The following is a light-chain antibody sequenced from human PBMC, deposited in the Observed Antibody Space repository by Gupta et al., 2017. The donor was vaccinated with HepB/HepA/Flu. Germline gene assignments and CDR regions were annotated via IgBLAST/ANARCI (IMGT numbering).Light chain of an antibody. V-gene: IGLV1-51*01. Sequence: QSVLTPPPSVSAAPGQKVTISCSGSSSNIGKNYVSWYQQVPGTAPKLLIYDNNKRPSGIPDRFSGSKSGTSATLGIAGLQTGDEADYYCGTWDSSLSVVVLGGGTKLTVL. CDR2: DNN. CDR1: SSNIGKNY. CDR3: GTWDSSLSVVV. J-gene: IGLJ2*01.